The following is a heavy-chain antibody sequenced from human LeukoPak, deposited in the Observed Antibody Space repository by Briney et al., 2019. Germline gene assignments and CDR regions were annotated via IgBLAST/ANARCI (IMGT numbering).Heavy chain of an antibody. Sequence: PGGSLRLSCAASGFTFSDYYMSWIRQAPGKVLEWVSYISSSGSTIYYADSVKGRFTISRDNAKNSLYLQMNSLRAEDTAVYYCARAATVIPYMDVWGKGTTVTVSS. CDR3: ARAATVIPYMDV. CDR1: GFTFSDYY. V-gene: IGHV3-11*04. D-gene: IGHD4-17*01. CDR2: ISSSGSTI. J-gene: IGHJ6*03.